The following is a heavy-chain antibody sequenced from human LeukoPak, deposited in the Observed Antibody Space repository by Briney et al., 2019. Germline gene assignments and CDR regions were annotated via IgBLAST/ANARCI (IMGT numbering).Heavy chain of an antibody. V-gene: IGHV1-69*06. CDR2: IIPFFGTA. Sequence: ASVKVSCKASGGTFSSYAISWVRQAPGQGLEWMGRIIPFFGTANYAQKFRDRLTLTADTSTSTAYMELSSLRSEDTAVYYRGQSKVVTPSAFDFWGQGTMVTVSS. CDR1: GGTFSSYA. D-gene: IGHD4-23*01. J-gene: IGHJ3*01. CDR3: GQSKVVTPSAFDF.